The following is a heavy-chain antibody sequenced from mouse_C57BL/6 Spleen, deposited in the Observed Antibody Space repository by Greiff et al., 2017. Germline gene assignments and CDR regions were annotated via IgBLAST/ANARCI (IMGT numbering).Heavy chain of an antibody. Sequence: QVQLQQSGAELVRPGASVKLSCKASGYTFTDYYINWVKQRPGQGLEWIARIYPGSGNTYYNEKFKGKATLTAEKSSSTAYMQLSSLTSEDSAVYFCANFYDYDGFAYWGQGTLVTVSA. CDR1: GYTFTDYY. J-gene: IGHJ3*01. V-gene: IGHV1-76*01. CDR3: ANFYDYDGFAY. CDR2: IYPGSGNT. D-gene: IGHD2-4*01.